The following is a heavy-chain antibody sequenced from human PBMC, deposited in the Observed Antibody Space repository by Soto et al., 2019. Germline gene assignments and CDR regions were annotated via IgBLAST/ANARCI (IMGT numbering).Heavy chain of an antibody. CDR2: ISAYNGNT. Sequence: ASVKVSCKASGYTFTSHGISWVRQAPGQGLEWMGWISAYNGNTNYAQKLQGRVTMTTDTSTSTAYMELRSLRSDDTAVYYCARGQYYYDSSGYSPSDYYYYGMDVWGQGTTVTVSS. CDR1: GYTFTSHG. V-gene: IGHV1-18*04. CDR3: ARGQYYYDSSGYSPSDYYYYGMDV. D-gene: IGHD3-22*01. J-gene: IGHJ6*02.